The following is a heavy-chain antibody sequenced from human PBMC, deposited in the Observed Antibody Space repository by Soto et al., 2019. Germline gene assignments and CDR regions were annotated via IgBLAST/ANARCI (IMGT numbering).Heavy chain of an antibody. V-gene: IGHV3-30-3*01. D-gene: IGHD3-22*01. CDR3: ATEGAVGYYPN. Sequence: QVQLVESGGGVVQPGRSLRLSCAASGFSFSSFPIHWVRQAPDKGLEWVALISKDGSKEYYADSVKGRFPISRDNSRNTVSLQMNSLRDEDTDVYDSATEGAVGYYPNWGQGTLVTVSS. CDR2: ISKDGSKE. CDR1: GFSFSSFP. J-gene: IGHJ4*02.